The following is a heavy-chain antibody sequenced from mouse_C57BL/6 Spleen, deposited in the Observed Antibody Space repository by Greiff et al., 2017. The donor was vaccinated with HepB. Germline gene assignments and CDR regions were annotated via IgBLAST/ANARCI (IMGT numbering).Heavy chain of an antibody. D-gene: IGHD1-1*01. J-gene: IGHJ2*01. CDR2: IYPGSGST. CDR1: GYTFTSYW. Sequence: VKLMESGAELVKPGASVKMSCKASGYTFTSYWITWVKQRPGQGLQWIGDIYPGSGSTNYNEKFKSKATLTVDTSSSTAYMQLSSLTSEDSAVYYCARILLRDFDYWGQGTTLTVSS. V-gene: IGHV1-55*01. CDR3: ARILLRDFDY.